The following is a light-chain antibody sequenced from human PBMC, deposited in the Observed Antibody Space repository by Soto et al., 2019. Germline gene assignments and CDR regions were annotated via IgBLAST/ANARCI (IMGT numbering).Light chain of an antibody. CDR3: QEYYGVPFT. Sequence: DIQMTQSPSSLSASVGDRVTITCRASQGITDSLAWFQQRPGKVPKLLIYAASTLQSGVPSRFSGNGSGTDFILTTGSLQPEDVATYYCQEYYGVPFTFGPGTKVDIK. CDR1: QGITDS. V-gene: IGKV1-27*01. CDR2: AAS. J-gene: IGKJ3*01.